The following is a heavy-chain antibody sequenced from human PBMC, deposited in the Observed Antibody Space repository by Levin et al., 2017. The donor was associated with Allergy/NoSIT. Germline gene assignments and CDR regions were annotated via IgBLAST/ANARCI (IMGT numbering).Heavy chain of an antibody. CDR3: ARDPNAAALGTFG. J-gene: IGHJ4*02. V-gene: IGHV3-66*01. D-gene: IGHD6-13*01. Sequence: GGSLRLSCTASGFSVTTNYINWVRQSPGKGLEWVALIYSVGTTDYADSVKGRFSISRDNAKNTEYLQMSSLRGGDTAVYYCARDPNAAALGTFGWGQGTLVTVSS. CDR1: GFSVTTNY. CDR2: IYSVGTT.